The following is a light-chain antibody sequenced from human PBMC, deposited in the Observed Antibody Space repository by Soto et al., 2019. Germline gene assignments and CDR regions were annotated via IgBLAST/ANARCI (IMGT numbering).Light chain of an antibody. CDR1: QSVSNN. J-gene: IGKJ4*01. Sequence: EIVMTQSPATLSVSPGERATLSCRASQSVSNNLAWYQQKPGQVPRLLIYIASTRAAGIPARFSGSGSGTEFSLTISSLQSDIFGVYHCQQYNNCPLTFGGRTKVEI. CDR3: QQYNNCPLT. CDR2: IAS. V-gene: IGKV3D-15*01.